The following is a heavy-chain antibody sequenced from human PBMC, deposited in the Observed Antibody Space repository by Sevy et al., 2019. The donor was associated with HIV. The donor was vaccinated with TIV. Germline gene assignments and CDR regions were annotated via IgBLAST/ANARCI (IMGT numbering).Heavy chain of an antibody. J-gene: IGHJ4*02. CDR3: AKSGGYNWNYFYFDY. CDR2: IIPIFGTT. Sequence: ASVNVSCKASGGTFRNYAINWVRQAPGQGLEWMGAIIPIFGTTNYAQKFQGRLTITADGSTNTDYMELISLRSEDTAIYYCAKSGGYNWNYFYFDYWGQGALVTVSS. CDR1: GGTFRNYA. D-gene: IGHD1-7*01. V-gene: IGHV1-69*13.